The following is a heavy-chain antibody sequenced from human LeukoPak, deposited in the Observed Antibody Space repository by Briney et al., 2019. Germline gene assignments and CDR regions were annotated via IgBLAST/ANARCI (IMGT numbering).Heavy chain of an antibody. CDR1: GFTFSSYA. CDR3: AKDIFGQIDAFDI. J-gene: IGHJ3*02. V-gene: IGHV3-23*01. D-gene: IGHD3-3*01. CDR2: ISGSGGST. Sequence: GGSLRLSCAASGFTFSSYAMSWVRQAPGKGLEWVSAISGSGGSTYYADSVKGRFTISRDNSKNPLYLQMNSLRAEDTAVYYCAKDIFGQIDAFDIWGQGTMVTVSS.